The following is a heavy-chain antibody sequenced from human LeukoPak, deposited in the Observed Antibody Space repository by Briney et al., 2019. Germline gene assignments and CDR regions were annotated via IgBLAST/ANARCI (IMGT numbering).Heavy chain of an antibody. CDR3: ARGDSLRSRPPAFDY. J-gene: IGHJ4*02. Sequence: ASVKVSCKASGYTFTGYYMHWVRQAPGQGLEWMGWINPDSGGTIYAQNFQGRVTMTRDTSISTAYMELSSLRSDDTAVYYCARGDSLRSRPPAFDYWGQGTLVTVSS. CDR1: GYTFTGYY. V-gene: IGHV1-2*02. D-gene: IGHD5/OR15-5a*01. CDR2: INPDSGGT.